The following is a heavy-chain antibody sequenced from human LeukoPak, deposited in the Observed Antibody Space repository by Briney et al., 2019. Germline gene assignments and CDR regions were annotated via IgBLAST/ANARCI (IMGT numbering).Heavy chain of an antibody. CDR2: IYYGGST. J-gene: IGHJ4*02. CDR1: GGSISSYY. V-gene: IGHV4-59*12. Sequence: SETLSLTCTVSGGSISSYYWSWIRQPPGKGLEWIGYIYYGGSTNYNPPLKSRVTISVDTSKNQFSLKLTSVTAADTAVFYCAGTQHGELDYWGQGALVTVSS. CDR3: AGTQHGELDY. D-gene: IGHD7-27*01.